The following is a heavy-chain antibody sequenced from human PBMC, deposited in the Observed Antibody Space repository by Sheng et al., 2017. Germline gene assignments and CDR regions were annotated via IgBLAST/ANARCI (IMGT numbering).Heavy chain of an antibody. V-gene: IGHV3-30*03. D-gene: IGHD2-2*01. CDR2: ISPDASNS. CDR1: GFTFSSYG. J-gene: IGHJ6*02. CDR3: ARDPIVVVPAANYYYYYGMDV. Sequence: QVQLVESGGGVVQPGRSLRLSCAASGFTFSSYGMHWVRLAAGKGLEWVAVISPDASNSYYADSVTGRFTISRDNAKNTLYLQMNSLRAEDTAVYYCARDPIVVVPAANYYYYYGMDVWGQGP.